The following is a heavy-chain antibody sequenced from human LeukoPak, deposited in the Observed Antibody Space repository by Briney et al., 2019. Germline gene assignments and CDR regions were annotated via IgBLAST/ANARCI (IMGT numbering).Heavy chain of an antibody. J-gene: IGHJ4*02. Sequence: GRSLRLSCAASGFTFSSYGMHWVRQAPGKGLEWVAVISYDGSNKYYADSVKGRFTISRDNPKNTLYLQMNSLRAEDTAVYYCARAFGYSYGRAFDYWGQGTLVTVSS. CDR2: ISYDGSNK. V-gene: IGHV3-30*03. D-gene: IGHD5-18*01. CDR1: GFTFSSYG. CDR3: ARAFGYSYGRAFDY.